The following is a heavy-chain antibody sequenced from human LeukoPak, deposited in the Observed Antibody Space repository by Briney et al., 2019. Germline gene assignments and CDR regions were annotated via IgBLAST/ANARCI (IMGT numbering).Heavy chain of an antibody. CDR3: VRGCMFCNWKTSFDP. D-gene: IGHD2-8*01. V-gene: IGHV3-13*01. CDR1: GFTFSNYD. CDR2: IGTLADT. Sequence: GGSLRLSCSASGFTFSNYDMHWVRQTTKGGLQWVSAIGTLADTSYPSSLKGRLTISRENAKKSIYLQMNSLTADDTAVYYCVRGCMFCNWKTSFDPWGQGTLVTVSS. J-gene: IGHJ5*02.